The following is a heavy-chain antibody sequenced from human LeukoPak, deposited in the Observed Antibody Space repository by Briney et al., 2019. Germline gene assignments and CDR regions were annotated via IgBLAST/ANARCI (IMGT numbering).Heavy chain of an antibody. CDR2: INPDGTIT. D-gene: IGHD2-21*01. CDR3: ATLLGDITCFNN. V-gene: IGHV3-74*01. Sequence: GGSLRHSCAASGFTLSTYWMHWVRQGTGKGLVWVSRINPDGTITSYADSVKGRFTISRDNAKNSLYLQMDSLRAEDTAVYYCATLLGDITCFNNWGQGTLVTVSS. J-gene: IGHJ4*02. CDR1: GFTLSTYW.